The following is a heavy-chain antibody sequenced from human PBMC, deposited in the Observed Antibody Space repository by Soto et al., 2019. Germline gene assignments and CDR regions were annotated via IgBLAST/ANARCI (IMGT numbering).Heavy chain of an antibody. J-gene: IGHJ3*02. CDR1: GGTFSSYA. Sequence: SVKVSCKASGGTFSSYAISWVRQAPGQGLEWMGGIIPIFGTANYAQKFQGRVTITADESTSTAYMELSSLRSEDTAVYYCSRSVKLRSGAFDILGKGTMVTVS. V-gene: IGHV1-69*13. CDR3: SRSVKLRSGAFDI. D-gene: IGHD3-3*01. CDR2: IIPIFGTA.